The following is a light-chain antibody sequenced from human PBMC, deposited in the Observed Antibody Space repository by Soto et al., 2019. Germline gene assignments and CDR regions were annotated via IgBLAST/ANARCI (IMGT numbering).Light chain of an antibody. V-gene: IGLV2-23*01. J-gene: IGLJ2*01. Sequence: QSALTQPASVSGSPGQSITISCTGTSRDVGSYNLVSWYQQHPGKAPKLMIYEGSKRPSGVSNRFSGSKSGNTASLTISGLQAEDEADYYCCSDAGSSTSVVFGGGTQLTVL. CDR3: CSDAGSSTSVV. CDR2: EGS. CDR1: SRDVGSYNL.